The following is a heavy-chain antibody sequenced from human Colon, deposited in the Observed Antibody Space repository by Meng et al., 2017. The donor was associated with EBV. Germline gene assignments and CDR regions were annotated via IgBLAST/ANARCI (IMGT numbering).Heavy chain of an antibody. CDR1: GGSISSDTYY. CDR2: LYYSGST. Sequence: LALQESGPGLAKPSETLALPCTVSGGSISSDTYYGGWIRQPPGKGLEWIGSLYYSGSTYSTPSLKSRVTISVDTSKNHFSLKLSSVTAADTAVYYCARRGSRSGWYAYDYWGQGTLVTVSS. D-gene: IGHD6-19*01. V-gene: IGHV4-39*02. J-gene: IGHJ4*02. CDR3: ARRGSRSGWYAYDY.